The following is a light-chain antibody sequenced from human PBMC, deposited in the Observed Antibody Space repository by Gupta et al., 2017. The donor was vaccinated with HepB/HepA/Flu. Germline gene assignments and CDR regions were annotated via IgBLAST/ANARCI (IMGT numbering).Light chain of an antibody. CDR3: AAWDNSMNGGV. V-gene: IGLV1-44*01. CDR2: TNN. J-gene: IGLJ3*02. CDR1: SANIGSHV. Sequence: QSALPQPPSASPTPGHRVTISCSGSSANIGSHVVNWYHQFPGTAPKLLIDTNNERPSGVPDRCSGSKSGTTASLAISGLQSEDEADYDCAAWDNSMNGGVFGGGTKLTGL.